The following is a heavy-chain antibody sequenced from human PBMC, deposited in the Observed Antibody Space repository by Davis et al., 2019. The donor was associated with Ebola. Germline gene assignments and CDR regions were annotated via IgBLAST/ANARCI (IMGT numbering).Heavy chain of an antibody. V-gene: IGHV4-34*01. CDR3: ARGDSSSWLYYLDN. J-gene: IGHJ4*02. CDR1: GGSFSGYY. Sequence: PSETLSLTFAVHGGSFSGYYWSWIRQPPGKGLEWIGEINHSGSTNYNPSLKSRVTISVDTSKNQFSLKLSSVTAADTAVYYCARGDSSSWLYYLDNWGQGTLVTVSS. D-gene: IGHD6-13*01. CDR2: INHSGST.